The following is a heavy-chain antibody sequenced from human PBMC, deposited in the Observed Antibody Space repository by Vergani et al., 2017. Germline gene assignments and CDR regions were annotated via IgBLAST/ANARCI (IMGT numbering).Heavy chain of an antibody. V-gene: IGHV3-21*01. Sequence: EVQLVESGGGLVKPGGSLRLSCAASGFTFSSYSMNWVRQAPGKGLEWVSSISSSSSYTNYADSVKGRFTISRDNAKNSLYLQMNSLRAEDTAVYYCARAGYYYDSSGPYYFDYWGQGTLVTVSS. J-gene: IGHJ4*02. CDR1: GFTFSSYS. D-gene: IGHD3-22*01. CDR3: ARAGYYYDSSGPYYFDY. CDR2: ISSSSSYT.